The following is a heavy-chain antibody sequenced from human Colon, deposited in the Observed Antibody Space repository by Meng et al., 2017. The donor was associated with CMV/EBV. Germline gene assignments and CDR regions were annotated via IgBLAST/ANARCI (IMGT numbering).Heavy chain of an antibody. CDR1: GFPFNSHS. CDR3: MRDPGYGALDY. Sequence: GESLKISCEGSGFPFNSHSMNWVRQAPGKGLEWISYISSSGKDEYYADSVKGRFTISRDNAKNSVSLQMNALKVEDTAVYYCMRDPGYGALDYWGQGTLVTVSS. D-gene: IGHD1-26*01. J-gene: IGHJ4*02. V-gene: IGHV3-21*05. CDR2: ISSSGKDE.